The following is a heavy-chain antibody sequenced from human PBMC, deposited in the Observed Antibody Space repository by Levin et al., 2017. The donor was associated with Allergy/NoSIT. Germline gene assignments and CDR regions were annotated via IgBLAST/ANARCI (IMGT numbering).Heavy chain of an antibody. Sequence: SETLSLTCTVSGGSLTSSYWTWIRQPPGKGLEWIGYITYRGSTSYNPSLKSRVTISIAMAKNQISLELSSVTAADTAVYYCASYRDDDGMDVWGLGTTVTVSS. CDR3: ASYRDDDGMDV. V-gene: IGHV4-59*01. CDR1: GGSLTSSY. J-gene: IGHJ6*02. D-gene: IGHD1-1*01. CDR2: ITYRGST.